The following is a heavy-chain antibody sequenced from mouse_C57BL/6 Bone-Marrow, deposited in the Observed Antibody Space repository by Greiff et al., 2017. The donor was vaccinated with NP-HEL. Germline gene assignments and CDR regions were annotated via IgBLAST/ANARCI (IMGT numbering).Heavy chain of an antibody. V-gene: IGHV1-54*01. CDR2: INPGSGGT. Sequence: QVQLQQSGAELVRPGTSVKVSCKASGYAFTNYLIEWVKQRPGQGLEWIGVINPGSGGTNYNEKFKGKATLTADKSSSTAYMQLSSLTSEDSAVYVCARCYGSSPGLAYWGQGTLVTVSA. D-gene: IGHD1-1*01. CDR1: GYAFTNYL. CDR3: ARCYGSSPGLAY. J-gene: IGHJ3*01.